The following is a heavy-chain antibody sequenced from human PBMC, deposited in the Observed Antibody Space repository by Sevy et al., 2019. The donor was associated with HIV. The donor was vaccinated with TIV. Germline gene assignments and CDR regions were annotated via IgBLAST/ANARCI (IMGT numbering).Heavy chain of an antibody. Sequence: PSETLSLTCTVSGGSINNYYWSWIRQPPGKGLEWIGYIYYSGSTNYNPSLKSRVTISVDTSKNQFSLKLSSVTAADTAVYYCARESIAAAGDFDNWGQGTLVTVSS. CDR3: ARESIAAAGDFDN. D-gene: IGHD6-13*01. CDR2: IYYSGST. V-gene: IGHV4-59*01. J-gene: IGHJ4*02. CDR1: GGSINNYY.